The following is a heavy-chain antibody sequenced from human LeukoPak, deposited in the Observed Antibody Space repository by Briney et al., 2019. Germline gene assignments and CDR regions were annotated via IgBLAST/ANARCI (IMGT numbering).Heavy chain of an antibody. CDR3: ATAPARSSYCSGGSCPIDY. J-gene: IGHJ4*02. Sequence: ASVKVSCKASGGTFSSYAISWVRQAPGKGLDWMGGFDPEDGETIYAQKFQGRVTMTEDTSTDTAYMELSSLRSEDTAVYYCATAPARSSYCSGGSCPIDYWGQGTLVTVSS. D-gene: IGHD2-15*01. CDR2: FDPEDGET. V-gene: IGHV1-24*01. CDR1: GGTFSSYA.